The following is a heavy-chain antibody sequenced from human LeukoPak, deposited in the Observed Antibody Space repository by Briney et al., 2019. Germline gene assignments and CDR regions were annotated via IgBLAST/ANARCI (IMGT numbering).Heavy chain of an antibody. CDR2: INHSGST. D-gene: IGHD2-15*01. V-gene: IGHV4-34*01. J-gene: IGHJ4*02. CDR3: ASVDCSGGSCYYFDY. Sequence: GSLRLSCAASGFTFSSYSMNWVRQPPGKGLEWIGEINHSGSTNYNPSLKSRVTISVDTSKNQFSLKLSSVTAADTAVYYCASVDCSGGSCYYFDYWGQGTLVTVSS. CDR1: GFTFSSYS.